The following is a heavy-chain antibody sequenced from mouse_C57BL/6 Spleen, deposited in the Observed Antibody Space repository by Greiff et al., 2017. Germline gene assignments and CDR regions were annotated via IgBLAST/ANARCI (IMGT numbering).Heavy chain of an antibody. CDR1: GFTFSSYA. CDR3: ARDQGDGYFLDY. V-gene: IGHV5-4*01. CDR2: ISDGGSYT. J-gene: IGHJ2*01. D-gene: IGHD2-3*01. Sequence: EVKLVESGGGLVKPGGSLKLSCAASGFTFSSYAMSWVRQTPEKRLEWVATISDGGSYTYYPDNVKGRFPISRDNAKNNLYLQMSHLKSEDTAMYYCARDQGDGYFLDYWGQGTTLTVSS.